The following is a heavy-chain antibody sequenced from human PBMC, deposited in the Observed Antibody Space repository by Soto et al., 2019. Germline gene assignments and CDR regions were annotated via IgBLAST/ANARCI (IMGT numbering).Heavy chain of an antibody. CDR1: GFTFSIYG. Sequence: SLRLSCAASGFTFSIYGMHWVRQAPGKGLEWVAVISYDGSNKYYADSVKGRFSISRDNSKNTLYLQMNSLRAEDTAVFYCAKSLMVYARLDYWGQGTLVTVSS. CDR3: AKSLMVYARLDY. V-gene: IGHV3-30*18. D-gene: IGHD2-8*01. J-gene: IGHJ4*02. CDR2: ISYDGSNK.